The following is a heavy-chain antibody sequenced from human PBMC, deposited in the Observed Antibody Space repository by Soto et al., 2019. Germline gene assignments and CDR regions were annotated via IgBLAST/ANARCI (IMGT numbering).Heavy chain of an antibody. D-gene: IGHD1-1*01. CDR2: ISAHNGNT. V-gene: IGHV1-18*01. CDR3: ARGRYGDY. J-gene: IGHJ4*02. CDR1: GYTFTSYG. Sequence: QVHLVQSGAEVKKPGASVKVSCKASGYTFTSYGITWVRQAPGRGLEWMGWISAHNGNTDYAQKLQGRVIVTRDTSTSTDYRELRSLISDVTAVYYCARGRYGDYWGQGAVVTVSS.